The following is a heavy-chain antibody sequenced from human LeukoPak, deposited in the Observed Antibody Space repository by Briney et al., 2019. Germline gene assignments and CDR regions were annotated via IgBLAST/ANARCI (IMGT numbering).Heavy chain of an antibody. J-gene: IGHJ3*02. CDR3: ASPDPGYSGSYGPAFDI. Sequence: SVKVSCKASGGTFSSYAISWVRQAPGQGLEWMGRIIPIFGTANYAQKFQGRVTITTDESTSTAYMELSSLRSEDTAVYYCASPDPGYSGSYGPAFDIWGQGTMVTVAS. D-gene: IGHD1-26*01. CDR2: IIPIFGTA. CDR1: GGTFSSYA. V-gene: IGHV1-69*05.